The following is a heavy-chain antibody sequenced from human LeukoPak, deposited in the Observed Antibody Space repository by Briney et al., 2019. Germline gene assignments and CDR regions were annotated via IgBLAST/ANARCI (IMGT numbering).Heavy chain of an antibody. D-gene: IGHD2-2*01. J-gene: IGHJ5*02. Sequence: ASVKSSAKAPGNPSTGSNIPWGHKALEQGLEWREWFTPNSGGTNYAQKFQGRVTMTRDTSISTAYMELSRLRPDDTAVYYCARAVVPAAINIQGNWFDPWGQGTLVTVSS. CDR2: FTPNSGGT. CDR1: GNPSTGSN. CDR3: ARAVVPAAINIQGNWFDP. V-gene: IGHV1-2*02.